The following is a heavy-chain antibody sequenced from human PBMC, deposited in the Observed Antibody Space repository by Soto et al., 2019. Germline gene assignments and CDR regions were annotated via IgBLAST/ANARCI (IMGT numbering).Heavy chain of an antibody. CDR1: GFTFSSFG. CDR2: ISYDVSDK. D-gene: IGHD2-15*01. Sequence: QVQLVESGGAVVQTGTSLRLSCAASGFTFSSFGMHWVRQAPGKGLEWVALISYDVSDKYYPDSVKGRFTISRDNSKNTLYLQMNSLRPEDTAVYYCAKDAGHCSGGSCSNFDYWGQGTLVTVSS. V-gene: IGHV3-30*18. J-gene: IGHJ4*02. CDR3: AKDAGHCSGGSCSNFDY.